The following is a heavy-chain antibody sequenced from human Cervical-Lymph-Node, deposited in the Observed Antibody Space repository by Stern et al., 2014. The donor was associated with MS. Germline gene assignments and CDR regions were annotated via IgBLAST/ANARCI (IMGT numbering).Heavy chain of an antibody. D-gene: IGHD3-10*01. J-gene: IGHJ5*02. CDR2: ISPSGST. CDR1: GGSISSGGYF. Sequence: QVQLVESGPGLVKPSQTLSLTCTVSGGSISSGGYFWSWIRPFPGKGLVWIGYISPSGSTYYNPSLKSRLSISMDTSKSQFSLKLSSVTAAGTAVYYCARDGVVRGVTYNWFDPWGQGTLVTVSS. V-gene: IGHV4-31*03. CDR3: ARDGVVRGVTYNWFDP.